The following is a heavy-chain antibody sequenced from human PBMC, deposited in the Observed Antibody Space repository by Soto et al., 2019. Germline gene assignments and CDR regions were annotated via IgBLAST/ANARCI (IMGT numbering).Heavy chain of an antibody. CDR1: GFTVSNTH. V-gene: IGHV3-53*01. CDR3: AGRLTTAASLDY. CDR2: VHGGGST. J-gene: IGHJ4*02. Sequence: VQLVESGGGLIQPGGSLRLSCAASGFTVSNTHMTGARQAAGKGLELVSFVHGGGSTSYADSVKGRFTISRDNSKNTLYLQMDSLRAEDTAIYYCAGRLTTAASLDYWGRGTLVTVSS. D-gene: IGHD3-16*01.